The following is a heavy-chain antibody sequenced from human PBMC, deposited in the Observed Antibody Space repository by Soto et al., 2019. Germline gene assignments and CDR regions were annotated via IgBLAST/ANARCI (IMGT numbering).Heavy chain of an antibody. Sequence: PAGSLRVSCGASRFTFSNYAMSWVRQAPGKGLEWVSGISTGATTYYADSVKGRFTISRDNPRNTLHLHMNSLRAEDTAIYYCAKSPRPYVSIWDYWGQGALVTVSS. D-gene: IGHD3-3*02. CDR2: ISTGATT. V-gene: IGHV3-23*01. J-gene: IGHJ4*02. CDR3: AKSPRPYVSIWDY. CDR1: RFTFSNYA.